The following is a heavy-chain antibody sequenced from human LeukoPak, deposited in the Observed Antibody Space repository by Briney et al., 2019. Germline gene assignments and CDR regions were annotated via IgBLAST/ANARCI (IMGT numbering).Heavy chain of an antibody. Sequence: GGSLRLSCAASGLTFSNYAMSWFRQAPGEGLEWVSGITSGFTPHYADSVKGRFTISRDNSKNTFHLQMNSLRAEDTAVYYCAKDYSDSRVGDVFFEYWGQGTLVTVSS. CDR1: GLTFSNYA. D-gene: IGHD1-26*01. CDR2: ITSGFTP. J-gene: IGHJ4*02. CDR3: AKDYSDSRVGDVFFEY. V-gene: IGHV3-23*01.